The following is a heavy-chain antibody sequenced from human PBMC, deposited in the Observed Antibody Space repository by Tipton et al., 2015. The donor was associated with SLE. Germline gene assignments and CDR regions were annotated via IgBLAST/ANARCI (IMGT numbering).Heavy chain of an antibody. CDR1: GDSINTNNYY. CDR2: ISYSGNT. V-gene: IGHV4-39*07. D-gene: IGHD3-10*01. Sequence: TLSLTCSVSGDSINTNNYYWGWIRQPPGKGLEWIGSISYSGNTYYNPSPKSRVTISVDTSKNQFSLRLSSVTAADTAVYYCARGGSWFDSWGQGTLVTVSS. CDR3: ARGGSWFDS. J-gene: IGHJ5*01.